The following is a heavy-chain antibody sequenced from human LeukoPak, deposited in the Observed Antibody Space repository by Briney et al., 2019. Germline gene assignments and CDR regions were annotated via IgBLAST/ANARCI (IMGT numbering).Heavy chain of an antibody. J-gene: IGHJ4*02. CDR2: IYHSGST. V-gene: IGHV4-38-2*02. CDR3: ARDPSAGDRAY. Sequence: SETLSLTCTVSGYSISSGYYWGWIRQPPGKGLEWIGSIYHSGSTYYNPSLKSRVTISVDTSKNQFSLKLSSVTAADTAVYYCARDPSAGDRAYWGRGTLVTVSS. D-gene: IGHD6-13*01. CDR1: GYSISSGYY.